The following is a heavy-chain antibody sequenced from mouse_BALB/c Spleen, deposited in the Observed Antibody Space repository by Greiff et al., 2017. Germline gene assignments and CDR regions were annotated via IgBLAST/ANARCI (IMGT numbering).Heavy chain of an antibody. CDR3: TRRRTAFDY. CDR1: GFTFSSYA. Sequence: EEQLVESGGGLVKPGGSLKLSCAASGFTFSSYAMSWVRQSPEKRLEWVAEISSGGSYTYYPDTMTGRFTISRDNAKNTLYLEMSSLRSEDTAMYYCTRRRTAFDYWGQGTTLTVSS. J-gene: IGHJ2*01. CDR2: ISSGGSYT. D-gene: IGHD4-1*01. V-gene: IGHV5-9-4*01.